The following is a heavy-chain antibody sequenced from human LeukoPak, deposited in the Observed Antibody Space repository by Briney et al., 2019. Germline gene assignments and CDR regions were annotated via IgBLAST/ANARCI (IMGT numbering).Heavy chain of an antibody. CDR1: GFTFSSNA. CDR3: AKEGRYDSSGYYN. D-gene: IGHD3-22*01. CDR2: ISGSGGST. V-gene: IGHV3-23*01. Sequence: GGSLRLSCAASGFTFSSNAMSWVRQAPGKGLEWVSAISGSGGSTYYADSVKGRFTISRDNAKNTLYLQMNSLRAEDTAVYYCAKEGRYDSSGYYNWGQGTLVTVSS. J-gene: IGHJ4*02.